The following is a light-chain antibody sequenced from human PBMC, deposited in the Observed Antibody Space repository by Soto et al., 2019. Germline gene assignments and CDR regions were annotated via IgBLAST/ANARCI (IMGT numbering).Light chain of an antibody. CDR1: QNIYYN. J-gene: IGKJ1*01. CDR3: LQYHNLWA. Sequence: ILMTQSPATVSASPGESATLSCRASQNIYYNVAWYQHRPGQAPRLLIYRASTRAPGVPARFSGSGSATEFTLTISSLQPADFTVYSCLQYHNLWAFGQGNKVEI. V-gene: IGKV3-15*01. CDR2: RAS.